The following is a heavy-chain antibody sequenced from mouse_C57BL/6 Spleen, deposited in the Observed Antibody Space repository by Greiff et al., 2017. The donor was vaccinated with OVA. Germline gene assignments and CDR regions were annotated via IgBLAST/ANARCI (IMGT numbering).Heavy chain of an antibody. J-gene: IGHJ2*01. Sequence: QVQLQQPGAELVRPGSSVKLSCKASGYTFTSYWMDWVKQRPGQGLEWIGNIYPSDSETHYNQKFKDKATLTVDKSSSTAYMQLSSLTSEDSAVYYCARYDYDGYYFDDWGQGTTLTVSS. CDR2: IYPSDSET. CDR1: GYTFTSYW. CDR3: ARYDYDGYYFDD. V-gene: IGHV1-61*01. D-gene: IGHD2-4*01.